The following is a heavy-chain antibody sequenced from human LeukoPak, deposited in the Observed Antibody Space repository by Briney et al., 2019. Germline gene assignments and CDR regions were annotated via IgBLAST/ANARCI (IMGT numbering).Heavy chain of an antibody. J-gene: IGHJ5*02. D-gene: IGHD6-13*01. Sequence: SETLSLTCAVYGGSFSGYYRSWIRQPPGKGLEWIGEINHSGSTNYNPSLKSRVTISVDTSKNQFSLKLSSVTAADTAVYYCARRTGRWSSSWYNANWFDPWGQGTLVTVSS. CDR2: INHSGST. V-gene: IGHV4-34*01. CDR1: GGSFSGYY. CDR3: ARRTGRWSSSWYNANWFDP.